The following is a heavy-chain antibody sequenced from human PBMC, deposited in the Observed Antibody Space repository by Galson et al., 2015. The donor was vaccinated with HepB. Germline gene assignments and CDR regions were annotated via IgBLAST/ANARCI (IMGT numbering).Heavy chain of an antibody. CDR1: GYKFGDLS. CDR2: FDLEVGDT. Sequence: SVKVSCKVSGYKFGDLSIHWVRQAPGKGLEWMGGFDLEVGDTFYGQSFQGRVTMIGDTSTDTAHMELSSLTYEDTAVYFCGARRFGKLYFDYWGQGTQATVSS. V-gene: IGHV1-24*01. D-gene: IGHD3-10*01. J-gene: IGHJ4*02. CDR3: GARRFGKLYFDY.